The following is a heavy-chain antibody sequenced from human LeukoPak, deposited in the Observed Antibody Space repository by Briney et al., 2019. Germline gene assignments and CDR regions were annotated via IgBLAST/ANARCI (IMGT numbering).Heavy chain of an antibody. J-gene: IGHJ4*02. V-gene: IGHV1-46*01. CDR2: IYPRDGST. CDR1: GYSFTSNY. CDR3: ARVGYSGYDWEWYFDY. D-gene: IGHD5-12*01. Sequence: ASVKVSCKASGYSFTSNYIHWVRQAPGQGLEWMGMIYPRDGSTSYAQRFQDRVTVTRDTSTSTAYMELRSLRSDDTAVYYCARVGYSGYDWEWYFDYWGQGTLVTVSS.